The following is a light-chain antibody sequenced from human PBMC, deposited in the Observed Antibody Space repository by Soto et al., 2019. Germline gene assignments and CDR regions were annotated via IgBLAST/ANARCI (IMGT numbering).Light chain of an antibody. Sequence: QSVLTQPPSVSAAPGQKVTISCAGSSSNIGNNYVSWYQQLPGTAPKLLIYDNTKRPSGIPDRFSGSKSGTSDTLGITGLQTGDEADYYCGTWDSSLSAGVFGGGTKLTVL. CDR1: SSNIGNNY. V-gene: IGLV1-51*01. CDR3: GTWDSSLSAGV. J-gene: IGLJ2*01. CDR2: DNT.